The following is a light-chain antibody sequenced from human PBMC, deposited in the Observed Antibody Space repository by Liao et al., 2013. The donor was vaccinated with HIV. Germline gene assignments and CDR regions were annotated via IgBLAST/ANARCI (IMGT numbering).Light chain of an antibody. CDR3: QVWDSVSDLRV. J-gene: IGLJ3*02. CDR1: NIGTKS. CDR2: YDT. V-gene: IGLV3-21*04. Sequence: SYELTQPPSVSVAPGKTASITCGATNIGTKSVHWYQQRPGRAPVVVIYYDTDRPSEISERFSGSHSGNTATLIINRVEAGDEADYYCQVWDSVSDLRVFGGGTEADRP.